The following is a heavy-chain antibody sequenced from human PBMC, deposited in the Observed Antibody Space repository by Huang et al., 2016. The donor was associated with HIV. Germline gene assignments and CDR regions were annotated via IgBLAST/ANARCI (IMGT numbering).Heavy chain of an antibody. D-gene: IGHD1-7*01. CDR2: SKQDESEK. CDR3: ATKTAAMDI. Sequence: VESGGRLVQPWGSIRLSCVGSTFKFGAYWMSWVRQSPGKGLEWVANSKQDESEKYYVDSVKGRFNISRDNAKKVLFLEMNNVRVEDTATYYCATKTAAMDIWGQGTTVTVS. J-gene: IGHJ6*02. CDR1: TFKFGAYW. V-gene: IGHV3-7*01.